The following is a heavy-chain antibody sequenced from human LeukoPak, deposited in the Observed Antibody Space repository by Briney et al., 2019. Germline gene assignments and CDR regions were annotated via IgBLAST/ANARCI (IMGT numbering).Heavy chain of an antibody. V-gene: IGHV4-59*01. CDR1: GGSIGGYY. Sequence: SETLSLTCTVSGGSIGGYYWSWIRQPPGMGLEWIGYIYYTGSTNYNPALDGRVTISVDRSKNQFSLKLSSVTAADAAVYYCARSPFYDLWNYYFDYWGQGTLVTVSS. J-gene: IGHJ4*02. CDR3: ARSPFYDLWNYYFDY. D-gene: IGHD3-3*01. CDR2: IYYTGST.